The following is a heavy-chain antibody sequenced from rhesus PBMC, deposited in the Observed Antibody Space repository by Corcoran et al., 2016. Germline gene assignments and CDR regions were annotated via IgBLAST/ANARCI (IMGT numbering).Heavy chain of an antibody. V-gene: IGHV3-100*02. Sequence: DVQLVESGGGLVKPGGSLRLYCVASGFTFSSYEMHGVRQAPGKGLEWVSVISESGGTIYYADSVKDRFTISRNNAKNSLFLQMNSLRAEDTAVYYCTRVQYQYYFDYWGQGVLVTVSS. CDR3: TRVQYQYYFDY. D-gene: IGHD3-3*01. CDR2: ISESGGTI. CDR1: GFTFSSYE. J-gene: IGHJ4*01.